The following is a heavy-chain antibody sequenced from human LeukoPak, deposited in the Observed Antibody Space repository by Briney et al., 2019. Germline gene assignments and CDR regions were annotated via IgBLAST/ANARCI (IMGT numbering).Heavy chain of an antibody. CDR3: ARGHVSGSYSMSYYYGMDV. D-gene: IGHD3-10*01. V-gene: IGHV4-59*01. Sequence: SETLSLTCTVSGGSISSYYWSWIRQPPGKGLEWIGYIYYSGSTNYNPSLKSRVTISVDTSKNQLSLKLSSVTAADTAVYYCARGHVSGSYSMSYYYGMDVWGQGTTVTVSS. J-gene: IGHJ6*02. CDR1: GGSISSYY. CDR2: IYYSGST.